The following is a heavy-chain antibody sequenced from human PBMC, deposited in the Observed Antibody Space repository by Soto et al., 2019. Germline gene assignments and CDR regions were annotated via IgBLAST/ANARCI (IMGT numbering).Heavy chain of an antibody. D-gene: IGHD2-15*01. Sequence: QVQLVESGGGVVQPGTSLRLSCAASGFTFRSYGMHWVRQAPGKGLEWLAVISNDGSNKYLADSVKGRLALSRDNSRNTLYLQINSLRVEDKAVYYCGKDTLDCSGGDCPLYYYYGMDVWGQGTTVTVSS. CDR2: ISNDGSNK. J-gene: IGHJ6*02. CDR1: GFTFRSYG. CDR3: GKDTLDCSGGDCPLYYYYGMDV. V-gene: IGHV3-30*18.